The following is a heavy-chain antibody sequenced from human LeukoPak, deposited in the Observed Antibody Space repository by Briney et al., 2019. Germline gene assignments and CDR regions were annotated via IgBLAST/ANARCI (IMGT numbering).Heavy chain of an antibody. V-gene: IGHV3-21*01. Sequence: GGSLRLSCAASGFTFSSYSMNWVRQAPRKGLEWVSSISSSSSYIYYADSVKGRFTISRDNAKNSLYLQMNSPRAEDTAVYYCARSPILEWLPYYYYYMDVWGKGTTVTVSS. CDR2: ISSSSSYI. CDR3: ARSPILEWLPYYYYYMDV. D-gene: IGHD3-3*01. J-gene: IGHJ6*03. CDR1: GFTFSSYS.